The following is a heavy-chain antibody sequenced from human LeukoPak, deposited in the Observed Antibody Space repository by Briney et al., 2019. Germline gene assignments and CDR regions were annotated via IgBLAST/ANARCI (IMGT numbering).Heavy chain of an antibody. CDR3: AKGAQIDKNYYYYMDV. CDR1: GLTFSSLG. CDR2: FGYDGSNK. J-gene: IGHJ6*03. Sequence: GGPRKLSGPGSGLTFSSLGLPGVRQVPAKGLGGGEVFGYDGSNKYYADSVKGRFTISRDNSKNTLYLQMNSMRAEDTAVYYCAKGAQIDKNYYYYMDVWGKGTTVTVSS. V-gene: IGHV3-33*06.